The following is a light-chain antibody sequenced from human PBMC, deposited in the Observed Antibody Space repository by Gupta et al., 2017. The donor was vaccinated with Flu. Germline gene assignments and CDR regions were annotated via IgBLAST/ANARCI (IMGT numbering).Light chain of an antibody. CDR2: GAS. Sequence: QTVVTQEPLVTVSPGGTVTLPCASSTGAVTSDYSPNWFQQRPGQAPRALIYGASYRHSWTPARFSGSLLGGKAALTLSGVQPEDEAAYYCLLYFRGGRGVFGGGTNLTVL. CDR3: LLYFRGGRGV. J-gene: IGLJ3*02. V-gene: IGLV7-43*01. CDR1: TGAVTSDYS.